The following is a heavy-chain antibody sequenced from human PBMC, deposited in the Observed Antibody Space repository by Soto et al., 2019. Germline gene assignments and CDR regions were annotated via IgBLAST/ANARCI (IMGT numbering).Heavy chain of an antibody. D-gene: IGHD2-2*01. CDR2: IYWDDDK. Sequence: SGPTLVNPTQTLTLTCTFSGFSLSTSGVGVGWIRQPPGKALEWLALIYWDDDKRYSPSLKSRLTITKDTSKNQVVLTMTNMDPVDTATYYCAHIDRERVVPAAAWFDPWGQGTLVTVSS. CDR3: AHIDRERVVPAAAWFDP. J-gene: IGHJ5*02. V-gene: IGHV2-5*02. CDR1: GFSLSTSGVG.